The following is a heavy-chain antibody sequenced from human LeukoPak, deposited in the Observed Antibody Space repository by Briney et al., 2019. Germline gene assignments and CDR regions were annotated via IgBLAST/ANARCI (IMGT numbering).Heavy chain of an antibody. CDR3: AKGGVFTIFGALEV. Sequence: GGSLRLSCAASGFTFSSYAMHWVRQAPGKGLEWVAVISYDGSNKYYADSVKGRFTISRDNSKNTLYLQMNSLRAEDTAVYYCAKGGVFTIFGALEVWGKGTTVTVSS. V-gene: IGHV3-30-3*01. CDR2: ISYDGSNK. D-gene: IGHD3-3*01. J-gene: IGHJ6*04. CDR1: GFTFSSYA.